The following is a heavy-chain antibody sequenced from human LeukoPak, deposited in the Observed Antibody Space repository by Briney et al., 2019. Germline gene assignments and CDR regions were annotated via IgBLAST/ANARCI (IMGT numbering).Heavy chain of an antibody. CDR1: GITFSRYW. Sequence: TGGSLRLSCVDSGITFSRYWMSWVPQAPGKGLEWVANIKQDGGEKYYVDSVKGRFTISRDNAKNSLYLQMNSLRVEDTAVYYCARDGRPLDYWGQGTLVTVSS. V-gene: IGHV3-7*03. CDR2: IKQDGGEK. J-gene: IGHJ4*02. CDR3: ARDGRPLDY.